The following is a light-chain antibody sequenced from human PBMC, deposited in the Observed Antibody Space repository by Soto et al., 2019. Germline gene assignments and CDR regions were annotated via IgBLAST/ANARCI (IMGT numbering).Light chain of an antibody. J-gene: IGLJ2*01. CDR1: SSDVGGYNY. V-gene: IGLV2-11*01. CDR2: DVS. CDR3: CSYAGSYVV. Sequence: QSALTQPRSVSGSPGQSATISCTGTSSDVGGYNYVSWYQQHPGKAPKLIIYDVSQRPSGVPDRFSGSKSGNTASLTISGLQAEDEADYYCCSYAGSYVVFGGGTKVTVL.